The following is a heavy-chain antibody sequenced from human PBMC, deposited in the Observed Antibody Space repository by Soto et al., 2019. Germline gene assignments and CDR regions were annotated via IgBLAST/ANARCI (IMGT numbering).Heavy chain of an antibody. CDR1: RYTFTSHG. CDR2: ISTFNGKT. D-gene: IGHD3-9*01. J-gene: IGHJ3*01. CDR3: ARLLTEGATFREDAFDL. Sequence: QIQLVQSGGGVKTPGASVKVSCTTSRYTFTSHGIAWVRQAPGQGLEWMGWISTFNGKTDYARKFQGRVTMTADTITSTVDMELRSLRSDDTAVYFCARLLTEGATFREDAFDLCGQGTKVTVSS. V-gene: IGHV1-18*01.